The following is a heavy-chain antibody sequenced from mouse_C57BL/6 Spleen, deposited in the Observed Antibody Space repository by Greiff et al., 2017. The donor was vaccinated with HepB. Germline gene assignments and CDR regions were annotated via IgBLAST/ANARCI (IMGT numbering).Heavy chain of an antibody. J-gene: IGHJ4*01. CDR2: IYPGDGDT. D-gene: IGHD2-3*01. CDR3: ARAYDGYYVGAMDY. Sequence: VQLVESGAELVKPGASVKISCKASGYAFSSYWMNWVKQRPGKGLEWIGQIYPGDGDTNYNGKFKGKATLTADKSSSTAYMQLSSLTSEDSAVYFCARAYDGYYVGAMDYWGQGTSVTVSS. V-gene: IGHV1-80*01. CDR1: GYAFSSYW.